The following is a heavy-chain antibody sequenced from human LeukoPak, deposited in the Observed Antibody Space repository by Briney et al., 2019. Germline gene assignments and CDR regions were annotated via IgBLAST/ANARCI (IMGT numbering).Heavy chain of an antibody. D-gene: IGHD6-19*01. CDR2: ISYDGSNK. CDR1: GFTFSSYG. J-gene: IGHJ4*02. Sequence: GGSLRLSCAASGFTFSSYGMHWVRQAPGKGLEWVAVISYDGSNKYYADSVKGRFTISRDNSKNTLYLQMNSLRAEDTAVYYCAKDKSSSGWSDFDYWGQGTLVTVSS. CDR3: AKDKSSSGWSDFDY. V-gene: IGHV3-30*18.